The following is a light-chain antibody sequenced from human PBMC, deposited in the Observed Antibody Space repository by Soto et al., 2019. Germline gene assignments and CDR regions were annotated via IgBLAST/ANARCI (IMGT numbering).Light chain of an antibody. CDR1: QSVSSSY. J-gene: IGKJ1*01. Sequence: EVVLTQSPCTLSLSPGERATLSCRASQSVSSSYLGWYQQKPGQAPRLLIYDASSRATGIPDRFSGSGSGTDFTLNISRLEPEDFAVYYCQQYGSSPRTFGQGTKVDIK. V-gene: IGKV3-20*01. CDR3: QQYGSSPRT. CDR2: DAS.